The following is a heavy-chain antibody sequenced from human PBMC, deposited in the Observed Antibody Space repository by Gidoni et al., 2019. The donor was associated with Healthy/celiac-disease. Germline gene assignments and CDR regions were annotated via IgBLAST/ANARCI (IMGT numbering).Heavy chain of an antibody. CDR2: IKSKTDGWTT. J-gene: IGHJ6*02. CDR3: TTDPARSYYYGMDV. V-gene: IGHV3-15*01. D-gene: IGHD6-6*01. Sequence: EVQLVEPGGGVAKPGGSLRPSCAASGATVSNAWMSWVRQAPGKGLEWVGRIKSKTDGWTTDYAAPVKGRFTISRDDSKNTLYLQMNSLKTEDTAVYYCTTDPARSYYYGMDVWGQGTTVTVSS. CDR1: GATVSNAW.